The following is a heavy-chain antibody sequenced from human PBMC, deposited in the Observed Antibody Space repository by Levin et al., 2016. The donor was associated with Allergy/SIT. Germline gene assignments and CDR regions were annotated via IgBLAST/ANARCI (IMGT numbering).Heavy chain of an antibody. CDR2: IRGNGADT. CDR3: ARVDSSMAGVDH. Sequence: ESLKISCEASGFTFARHAMSWVRQAPGKGPEWVSAIRGNGADTFYADSVKGRFTISRDNSKNTLYLQMNNMRAEDTAEYYCARVDSSMAGVDHWGQGTQVTVSA. CDR1: GFTFARHA. V-gene: IGHV3-23*01. D-gene: IGHD3-3*02. J-gene: IGHJ4*02.